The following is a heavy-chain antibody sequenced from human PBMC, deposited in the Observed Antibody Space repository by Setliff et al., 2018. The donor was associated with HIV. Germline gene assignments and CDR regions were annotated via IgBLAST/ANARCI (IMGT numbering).Heavy chain of an antibody. CDR2: IYFTGSS. V-gene: IGHV4-59*01. J-gene: IGHJ3*01. CDR1: GGSISTYY. CDR3: ARVQMAYAAFDV. Sequence: ASETLSLTCTVSGGSISTYYWSWIRQPPGKGLEWIGSIYFTGSSDNNPSLKSRVTLSVDTSKHQFSLKLGSVTAADTAVYYCARVQMAYAAFDVWGQGTMVTVSS. D-gene: IGHD4-17*01.